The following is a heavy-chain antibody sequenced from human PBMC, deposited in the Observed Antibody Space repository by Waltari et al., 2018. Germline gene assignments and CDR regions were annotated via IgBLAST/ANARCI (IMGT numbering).Heavy chain of an antibody. CDR1: GLSFSNYW. V-gene: IGHV3-7*01. CDR2: VKEDGSEK. J-gene: IGHJ4*02. CDR3: TRGGRDSSWYWRD. D-gene: IGHD6-13*01. Sequence: EVQLVESGGGLAQPGGSLRLSCAASGLSFSNYWVTWVRQASGKGTGWVANVKEDGSEKYYMDSVKGRFTISRDNAKNSLYLQMNNLRVEDTAVYYCTRGGRDSSWYWRDWGQGTLVTVSS.